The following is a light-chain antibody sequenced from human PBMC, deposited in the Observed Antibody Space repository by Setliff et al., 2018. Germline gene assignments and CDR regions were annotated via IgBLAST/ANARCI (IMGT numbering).Light chain of an antibody. CDR3: MSYTTIRTYV. J-gene: IGLJ1*01. Sequence: QSVLTQPASVSGSPGQSITISCAGTSSDVGAYSHVSWYQQYPGKAPKLMISEVRNRPSGVSYRCSGSKSGNTASLTLSGLQAEDEADYYCMSYTTIRTYVFGTGTKVTVL. CDR1: SSDVGAYSH. CDR2: EVR. V-gene: IGLV2-14*01.